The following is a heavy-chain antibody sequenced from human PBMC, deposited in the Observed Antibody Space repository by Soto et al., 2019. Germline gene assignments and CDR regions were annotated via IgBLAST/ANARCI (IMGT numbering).Heavy chain of an antibody. V-gene: IGHV4-31*03. CDR2: IYYGGIT. CDR1: DGSITSGGYS. CDR3: ARGIFVRGIIGFNWFDP. Sequence: QVQLQESGPGLVKPSQTLSLTCSVSDGSITSGGYSGNCIRPHPGKGLEGIGYIYYGGITYYNPSLKSRITISVDTSKNQFSLKLSSATAADTDMYYCARGIFVRGIIGFNWFDPCRQGTLVTVSS. D-gene: IGHD3-10*01. J-gene: IGHJ5*02.